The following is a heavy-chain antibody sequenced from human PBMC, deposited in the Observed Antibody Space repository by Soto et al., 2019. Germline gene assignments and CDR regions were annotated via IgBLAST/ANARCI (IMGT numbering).Heavy chain of an antibody. J-gene: IGHJ3*02. D-gene: IGHD4-17*01. V-gene: IGHV2-5*02. CDR3: AHATNYSDYYLGWRVIDI. CDR1: GFSLSTGGVG. CDR2: IYWDDDN. Sequence: QITLKESGPTLVKPTQTLTLTCTFSGFSLSTGGVGVGWIRQPPGKALEWLALIYWDDDNRYSPSLKSRLTFTKDTSKNQVVLTMTNMDPVDTATYYCAHATNYSDYYLGWRVIDIWGQGTMVTVSS.